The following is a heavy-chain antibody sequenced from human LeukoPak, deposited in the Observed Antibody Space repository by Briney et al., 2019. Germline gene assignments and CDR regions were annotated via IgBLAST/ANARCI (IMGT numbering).Heavy chain of an antibody. V-gene: IGHV3-30*18. J-gene: IGHJ4*02. Sequence: GGSLRLSCAASGFTFSSYGMHWVRQAPGKGLEWVAVISYDGSNKYYADSVKGRFTISRDNSKNTLYLQMNSLRAEDTAVYYCAKYTSGTSYRGLDQWGQGTLVTVSS. CDR1: GFTFSSYG. D-gene: IGHD3-10*01. CDR3: AKYTSGTSYRGLDQ. CDR2: ISYDGSNK.